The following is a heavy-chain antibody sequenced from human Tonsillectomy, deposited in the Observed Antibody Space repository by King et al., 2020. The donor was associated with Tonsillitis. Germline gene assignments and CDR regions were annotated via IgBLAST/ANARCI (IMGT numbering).Heavy chain of an antibody. J-gene: IGHJ4*02. CDR1: GFTFSSYD. D-gene: IGHD3-16*01. CDR3: ARLPTSQGGY. V-gene: IGHV3-30*03. Sequence: VQLVESGGGVVQPGRSLRLSCAASGFTFSSYDMHWVRQAPGKGLEWVAIISYDGSNKYYADSVKGRFTISRDNSKNTLYLQMNSLRAEDTAVYYCARLPTSQGGYWGQGTLVTVSS. CDR2: ISYDGSNK.